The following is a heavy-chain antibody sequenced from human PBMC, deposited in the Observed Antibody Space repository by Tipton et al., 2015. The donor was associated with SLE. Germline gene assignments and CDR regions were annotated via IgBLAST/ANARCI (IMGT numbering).Heavy chain of an antibody. D-gene: IGHD1-26*01. CDR3: ASMLGEGSDY. Sequence: TLSLTCAVYGGSFSGYYWSWIRQPPGKGLEWIGEINHSGSTNYNPSLKSRVTISVDTSKNQFSRKLSSVTAADTAVYYCASMLGEGSDYWGQGTLVTVSS. CDR1: GGSFSGYY. V-gene: IGHV4-34*01. CDR2: INHSGST. J-gene: IGHJ4*02.